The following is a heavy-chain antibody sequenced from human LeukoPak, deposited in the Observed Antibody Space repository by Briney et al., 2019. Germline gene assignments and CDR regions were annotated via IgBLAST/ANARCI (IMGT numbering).Heavy chain of an antibody. V-gene: IGHV3-30*02. CDR3: AKDWNWAIDY. D-gene: IGHD1-7*01. CDR2: IHYDSTTE. CDR1: GFAFSSYG. J-gene: IGHJ4*02. Sequence: GGSLRLSCAASGFAFSSYGMHWDRQAPGKVLEWVAYIHYDSTTEDYADSVKGRFTISRDNSKNTLFLQMNNLRVEDMAVFYCAKDWNWAIDYWGQGTLVTVSS.